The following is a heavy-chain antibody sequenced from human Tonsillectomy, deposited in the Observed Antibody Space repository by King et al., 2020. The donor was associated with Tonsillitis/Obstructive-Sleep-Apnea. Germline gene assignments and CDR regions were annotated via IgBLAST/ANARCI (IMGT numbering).Heavy chain of an antibody. CDR1: GYTFTSYY. Sequence: QLVQSGAEVKKPGASVKVSCKASGYTFTSYYMHWVRQAPGQGLEWMGIINPSGGSTTYAQKFQGRVTMTRDTSTSTVYMELSSLRSDDTAVYNCARDQSEATVTHYYYYYMDVWGKGTTVTVSS. D-gene: IGHD4-17*01. CDR3: ARDQSEATVTHYYYYYMDV. CDR2: INPSGGST. V-gene: IGHV1-46*01. J-gene: IGHJ6*03.